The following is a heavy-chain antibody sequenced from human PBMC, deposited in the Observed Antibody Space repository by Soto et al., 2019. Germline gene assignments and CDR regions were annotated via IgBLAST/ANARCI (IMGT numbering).Heavy chain of an antibody. V-gene: IGHV4-39*01. J-gene: IGHJ4*02. CDR1: GGSISSSSSY. CDR3: ARGFCSSWTTFDF. Sequence: QLQLQESGPGLVKPSETLSLTCTVSGGSISSSSSYWGWIRQPPGKGLEWIGSIYYGGSTLYNPSLKSRVTISVDTSKNQFSLKLSSVTAADTAVYYCARGFCSSWTTFDFWGQGALVTVSS. CDR2: IYYGGST. D-gene: IGHD6-13*01.